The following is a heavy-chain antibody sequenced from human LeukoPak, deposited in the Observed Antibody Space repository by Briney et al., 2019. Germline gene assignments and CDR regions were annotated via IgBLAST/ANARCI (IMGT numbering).Heavy chain of an antibody. D-gene: IGHD5-24*01. V-gene: IGHV3-30*02. Sequence: GGSLRLSCAASGFTFSSYGMHWVRQAPGKGLEWVAFIRYDGSNKYYADSVKGRFTISRDNAKNSLYLQMNSLRAEDTAVYYCEGRDGYNYDYWGQGTLVTVSS. J-gene: IGHJ4*02. CDR1: GFTFSSYG. CDR3: EGRDGYNYDY. CDR2: IRYDGSNK.